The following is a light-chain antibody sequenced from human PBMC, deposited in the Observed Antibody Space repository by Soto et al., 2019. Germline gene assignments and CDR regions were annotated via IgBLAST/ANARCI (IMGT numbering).Light chain of an antibody. Sequence: EIVMTQSPATLSVSPGAGATLSCRASQSISSSYLAWYQQKPGQAPRLLIYGTSTRATGIPARFSGSGSGTEFSLSISSVQSEDFAVYYCQQYNNWPAITFGQGTRLEIK. V-gene: IGKV3-15*01. CDR2: GTS. CDR3: QQYNNWPAIT. J-gene: IGKJ5*01. CDR1: QSISSSY.